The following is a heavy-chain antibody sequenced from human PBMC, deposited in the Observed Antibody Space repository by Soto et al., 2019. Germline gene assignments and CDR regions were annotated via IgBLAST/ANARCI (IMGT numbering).Heavy chain of an antibody. V-gene: IGHV4-59*01. CDR1: DGSIGGYY. Sequence: QVQLQESGPGLVKPSETLSLTCTVSDGSIGGYYWSWIRQPPGKGLEWIGYISYSGVTNYNPSLKRRVTISVDTSKNQFSLKLSSVTAVDTALYYCARDQIKRGSAGYYYYMDVWGNGTTVTVSS. J-gene: IGHJ6*03. D-gene: IGHD5-12*01. CDR2: ISYSGVT. CDR3: ARDQIKRGSAGYYYYMDV.